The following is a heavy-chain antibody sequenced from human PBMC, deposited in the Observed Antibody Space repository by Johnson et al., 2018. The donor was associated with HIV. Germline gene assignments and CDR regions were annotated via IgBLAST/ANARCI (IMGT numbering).Heavy chain of an antibody. CDR2: IRYDGSNK. J-gene: IGHJ3*02. CDR1: GFTFSSYA. V-gene: IGHV3-30*02. CDR3: AKDAVTYHPFDAFDI. D-gene: IGHD4-17*01. Sequence: QMQLVESGGGVVQPGRSLRLSCAASGFTFSSYAMHWVRQAPGKGLEWVAFIRYDGSNKYYADSVRGRFTISRDNSKNTLSLQMNSLRVEDTAIYYCAKDAVTYHPFDAFDIWGQGTMVTVSS.